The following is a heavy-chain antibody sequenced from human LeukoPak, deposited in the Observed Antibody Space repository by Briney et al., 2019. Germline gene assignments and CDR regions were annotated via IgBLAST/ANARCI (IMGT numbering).Heavy chain of an antibody. V-gene: IGHV3-7*03. J-gene: IGHJ4*02. CDR3: AKEGRSLQTL. CDR2: IKEDGTET. D-gene: IGHD5-24*01. Sequence: GGSLRLSCAASGFMFSSNWMSWVRLAPGEGREWVANIKEDGTETYYVDSVKGRFTISRDNAKNSLYLQMNSLRVEDTAVYYCAKEGRSLQTLWGRGTLVTVS. CDR1: GFMFSSNW.